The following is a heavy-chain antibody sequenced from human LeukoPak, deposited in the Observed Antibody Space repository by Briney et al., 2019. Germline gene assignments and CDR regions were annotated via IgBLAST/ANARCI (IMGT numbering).Heavy chain of an antibody. CDR2: IYYSGST. J-gene: IGHJ4*02. Sequence: SETLSLTCTVSGGSISSSSYYWGWIRQPPGKGLEWIGSIYYSGSTYYNPSLKSRVTISVDTSKNQFSLKLSSVTAADTAVYYCARLGIAAAGTDYWGQGTLVTVSS. CDR3: ARLGIAAAGTDY. D-gene: IGHD6-13*01. CDR1: GGSISSSSYY. V-gene: IGHV4-39*07.